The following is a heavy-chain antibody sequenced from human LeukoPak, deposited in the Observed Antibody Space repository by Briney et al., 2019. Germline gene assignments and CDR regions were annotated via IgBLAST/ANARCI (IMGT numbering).Heavy chain of an antibody. Sequence: SETLSLTCPVSGGSISSNYWSWVRQAPGKGLEWIGYIYHTGNTNCNPSLKSRVTISIDTAKNQFSLKLSSVTAADTAIYYCASSFFNQSKACEIWGQGTMVTVSA. V-gene: IGHV4-59*01. J-gene: IGHJ3*02. D-gene: IGHD2/OR15-2a*01. CDR2: IYHTGNT. CDR3: ASSFFNQSKACEI. CDR1: GGSISSNY.